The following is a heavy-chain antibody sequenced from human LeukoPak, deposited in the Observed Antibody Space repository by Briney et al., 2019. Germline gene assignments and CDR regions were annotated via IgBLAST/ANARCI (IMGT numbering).Heavy chain of an antibody. Sequence: PSETLSLTCTVSGGSISISSYYWGWIRQHPGRGLEWIGSISFGGSTYYSPSLKSRLTISVDTSKNQFSLNLNSVTAADTAVYFCARRRAGGRLDYWGQGTLVTVSS. V-gene: IGHV4-39*01. J-gene: IGHJ4*02. CDR1: GGSISISSYY. CDR3: ARRRAGGRLDY. CDR2: ISFGGST. D-gene: IGHD3-16*01.